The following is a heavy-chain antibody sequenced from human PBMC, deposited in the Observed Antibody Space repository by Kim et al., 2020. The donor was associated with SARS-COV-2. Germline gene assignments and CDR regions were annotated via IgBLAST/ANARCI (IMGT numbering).Heavy chain of an antibody. J-gene: IGHJ3*01. Sequence: GGSLRLSCVASGFTFSDYDMHWVRQAPGKGLEWISYINRSSSSIYYADSVKGRFTVSRDNAKNSLYLQMNSLRDEDTSMYYCARDLGARYSTAWSPLPDAFDFWGPGTMVAVSS. CDR2: INRSSSSI. CDR3: ARDLGARYSTAWSPLPDAFDF. CDR1: GFTFSDYD. V-gene: IGHV3-48*02. D-gene: IGHD6-19*01.